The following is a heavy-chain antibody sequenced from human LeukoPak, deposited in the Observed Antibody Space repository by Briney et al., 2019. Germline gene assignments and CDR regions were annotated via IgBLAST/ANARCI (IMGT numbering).Heavy chain of an antibody. CDR1: GFTFSSYE. J-gene: IGHJ4*02. CDR2: ISSSGSTI. CDR3: ARDVYGYSYGFPQYYFDY. V-gene: IGHV3-48*03. Sequence: PGGSLRLSCAASGFTFSSYEMNWVRQAPGKGLEWVSYISSSGSTIYYADSVKGRFTISRDNAKNSLYLQMNSLRAEDTAVYYCARDVYGYSYGFPQYYFDYWGQGTLVTVSS. D-gene: IGHD5-18*01.